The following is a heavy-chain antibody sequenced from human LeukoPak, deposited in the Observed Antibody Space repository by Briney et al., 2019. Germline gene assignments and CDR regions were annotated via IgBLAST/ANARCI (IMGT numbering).Heavy chain of an antibody. J-gene: IGHJ4*02. CDR3: ARDLNWGNIY. D-gene: IGHD7-27*01. CDR2: INPNSGGT. V-gene: IGHV1-2*06. Sequence: ASVKVSCKASGYTFTSYDINWVRQATGQGLEWMGRINPNSGGTNYAQNFHGRVTMTRDTSISTAYLDLSRLSSDDTAVYYCARDLNWGNIYWGQGTLVTVSS. CDR1: GYTFTSYD.